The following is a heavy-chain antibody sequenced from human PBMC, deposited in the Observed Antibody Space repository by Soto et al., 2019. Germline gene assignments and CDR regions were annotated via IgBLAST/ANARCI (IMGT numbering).Heavy chain of an antibody. J-gene: IGHJ4*02. CDR1: GFTFSSYG. D-gene: IGHD3-3*01. CDR2: IQKDGSNK. Sequence: QVQLVESGGGVVQPGRSLRLSCAASGFTFSSYGMHWVRQAPGKGLEWVAVIQKDGSNKYYADSLKGRFTISRDNSKNTQYLQMNSLRAEVRAVYYCARGRPDYEFWSGYLGVDYWGEGTMVTFSS. V-gene: IGHV3-33*01. CDR3: ARGRPDYEFWSGYLGVDY.